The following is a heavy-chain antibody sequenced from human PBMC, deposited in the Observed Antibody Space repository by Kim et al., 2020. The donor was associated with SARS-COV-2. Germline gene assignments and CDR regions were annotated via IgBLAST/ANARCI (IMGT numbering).Heavy chain of an antibody. CDR3: ARDGGGYDYTDC. J-gene: IGHJ4*02. V-gene: IGHV3-33*01. CDR1: GFTFSSYG. D-gene: IGHD5-12*01. Sequence: GGSLRLSCAASGFTFSSYGMHWVRQAPGKGLEWVAVIWYDGSSKYYADSVKGRFTISRDNSKNTLYLQMNSLRAEDTAVYYCARDGGGYDYTDCWGQGTLVTVSS. CDR2: IWYDGSSK.